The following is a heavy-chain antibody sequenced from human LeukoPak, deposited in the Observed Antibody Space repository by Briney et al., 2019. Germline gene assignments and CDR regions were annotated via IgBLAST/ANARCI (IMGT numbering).Heavy chain of an antibody. Sequence: SETLSLTCTVSGDSISSYSWSWLRQPPGKEREWMGYIYTSGSTNYNPSLKSRVTISVDTSKNQFSLKLSSVTAADTAVYYCARGGDRGEYDSGSGILGYYYYYYMDLWGKGTTVTISS. V-gene: IGHV4-59*01. D-gene: IGHD3-10*01. CDR2: IYTSGST. CDR1: GDSISSYS. J-gene: IGHJ6*03. CDR3: ARGGDRGEYDSGSGILGYYYYYYMDL.